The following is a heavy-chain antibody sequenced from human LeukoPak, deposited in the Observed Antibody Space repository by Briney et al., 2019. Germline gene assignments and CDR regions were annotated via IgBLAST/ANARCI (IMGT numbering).Heavy chain of an antibody. V-gene: IGHV3-30*18. CDR2: ISYDGSNK. Sequence: PGGSLRLSCAASGFTFSSYGVHWVRQAPGKGLEWVTVISYDGSNKYYADSVKGRFTISRDNSKNTLYLQMNSLRAEDTAVYYCAKDNNINCGGDCYSGYYFDYWGQGTLVTVSS. CDR3: AKDNNINCGGDCYSGYYFDY. D-gene: IGHD2-21*02. J-gene: IGHJ4*02. CDR1: GFTFSSYG.